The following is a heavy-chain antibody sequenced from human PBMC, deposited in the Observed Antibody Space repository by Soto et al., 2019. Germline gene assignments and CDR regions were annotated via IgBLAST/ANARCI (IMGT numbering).Heavy chain of an antibody. Sequence: QVQLVESGGGVVQPGRSLRLSCAASGFTFSSYGMHWVRQAPGKGLEWVAVIWYDGSNKYYADSVKGRFTISRDNSKNTLYLQMNSLRADDTAVYYCARPRKPNDYYYGMDVWGQGTTVTVSS. V-gene: IGHV3-33*01. CDR1: GFTFSSYG. CDR3: ARPRKPNDYYYGMDV. D-gene: IGHD1-1*01. CDR2: IWYDGSNK. J-gene: IGHJ6*01.